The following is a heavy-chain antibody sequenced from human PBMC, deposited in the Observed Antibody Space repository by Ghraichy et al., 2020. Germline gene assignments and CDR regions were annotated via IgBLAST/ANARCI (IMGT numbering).Heavy chain of an antibody. J-gene: IGHJ4*02. CDR1: RFTFSSHA. V-gene: IGHV3-23*01. Sequence: GGSLRLSCAASRFTFSSHAMTWVRQPPGKGLEWVAAIGGSGAQTFYADSVRGRFTISRDNSKDTLYVHMNNLRAEDTAVYYCTSRGISVRAEWGSLDYWGQGTLVTVSS. CDR3: TSRGISVRAEWGSLDY. CDR2: IGGSGAQT. D-gene: IGHD1-26*01.